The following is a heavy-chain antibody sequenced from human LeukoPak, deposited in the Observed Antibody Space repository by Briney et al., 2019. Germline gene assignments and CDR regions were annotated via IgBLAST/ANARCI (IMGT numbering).Heavy chain of an antibody. Sequence: GGSLRLSCAASGFTFSSYGMHWVRQAPGKGLEWVAFIRYDGSNKYYADSVKGRFTISRDNSKNTLYLQMNSLRAEDTAVYYCARDRGYSYGYVFDYWGQGTLVTVSS. CDR2: IRYDGSNK. J-gene: IGHJ4*02. CDR1: GFTFSSYG. V-gene: IGHV3-30*02. D-gene: IGHD5-18*01. CDR3: ARDRGYSYGYVFDY.